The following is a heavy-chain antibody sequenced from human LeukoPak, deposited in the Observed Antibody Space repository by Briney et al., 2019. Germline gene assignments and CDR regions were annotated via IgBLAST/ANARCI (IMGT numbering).Heavy chain of an antibody. Sequence: SETLSLTCAVYGGSFSGYYWSWIRQPPGEGLEWIGEINHSGSTNYNPSLKSRVTISVDTSKNQFSLKLSSVTAADTAVYYCAGSIYGSGIPPRYYYYGMDVWGKGTTVTVSS. J-gene: IGHJ6*04. D-gene: IGHD3-10*01. CDR3: AGSIYGSGIPPRYYYYGMDV. CDR1: GGSFSGYY. CDR2: INHSGST. V-gene: IGHV4-34*01.